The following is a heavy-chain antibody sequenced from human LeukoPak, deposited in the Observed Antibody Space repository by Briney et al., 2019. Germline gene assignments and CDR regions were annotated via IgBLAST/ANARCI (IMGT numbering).Heavy chain of an antibody. CDR1: GGSFSGYY. D-gene: IGHD2-21*02. CDR3: AREGGLGNCGGDCRSFDY. V-gene: IGHV4-34*01. CDR2: INHSGST. Sequence: PSETLSLTCAVYGGSFSGYYWSWIRQPPGKGLEWIGEINHSGSTNYNPSLKSRVTISVDTSKNQFSLKLSSVTAADTAVYYCAREGGLGNCGGDCRSFDYWGQGTLVTVSS. J-gene: IGHJ4*02.